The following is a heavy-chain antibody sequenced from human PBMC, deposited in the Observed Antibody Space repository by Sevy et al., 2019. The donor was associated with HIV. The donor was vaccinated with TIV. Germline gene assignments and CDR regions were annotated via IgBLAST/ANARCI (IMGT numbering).Heavy chain of an antibody. CDR2: IYPGDSTT. D-gene: IGHD3-22*01. CDR3: ARLFVRSGYYTPTYYFDS. J-gene: IGHJ4*02. Sequence: GESRKISCKASGYTFTRYWIGWVRQMPGKGLEWMGIIYPGDSTTRYSPSFQGQVTISADRSISTAYLQWSSLKASDTTMFYCARLFVRSGYYTPTYYFDSWGQGTLVTVSS. V-gene: IGHV5-51*01. CDR1: GYTFTRYW.